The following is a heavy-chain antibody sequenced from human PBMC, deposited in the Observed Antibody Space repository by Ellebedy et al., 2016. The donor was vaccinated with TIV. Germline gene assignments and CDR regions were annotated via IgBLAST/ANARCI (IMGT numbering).Heavy chain of an antibody. CDR3: AWYGSGSPF. D-gene: IGHD3-10*01. Sequence: GGSLRLSXAASGFAFGHYWMHWVRQAPGKGLVWVSRIKSDGSTTTYADSVKGRFTISRDNAKNTLYLEMISLRAEDTAVYYCAWYGSGSPFWGQGTLVTVSS. CDR2: IKSDGSTT. CDR1: GFAFGHYW. J-gene: IGHJ4*02. V-gene: IGHV3-74*01.